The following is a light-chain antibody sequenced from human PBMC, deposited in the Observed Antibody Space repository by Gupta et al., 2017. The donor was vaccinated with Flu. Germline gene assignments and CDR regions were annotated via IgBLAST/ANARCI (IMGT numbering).Light chain of an antibody. J-gene: IGKJ2*01. V-gene: IGKV4-1*01. Sequence: DIVVTQSPDSLAVSLGAPATITCRSSQSLLDTSNNKGFLGWYQQKPGQPPTLLIYWVSTRVSGVPDRFSGSGSGTDFTLTISSLQPEDVAVYYCLQDPTPPNTFGQGTKLEIK. CDR1: QSLLDTSNNKGF. CDR3: LQDPTPPNT. CDR2: WVS.